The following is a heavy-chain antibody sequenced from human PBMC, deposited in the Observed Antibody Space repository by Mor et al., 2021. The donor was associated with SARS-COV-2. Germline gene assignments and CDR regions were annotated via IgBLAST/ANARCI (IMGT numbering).Heavy chain of an antibody. D-gene: IGHD2-2*01. CDR3: ARDRCSSTSCFDDY. J-gene: IGHJ4*02. CDR2: T. Sequence: TSYADSEKGRFTISRDNAKNTLYLQMNSLRAEDTAVYYCARDRCSSTSCFDDYWGQG. V-gene: IGHV3-74*01.